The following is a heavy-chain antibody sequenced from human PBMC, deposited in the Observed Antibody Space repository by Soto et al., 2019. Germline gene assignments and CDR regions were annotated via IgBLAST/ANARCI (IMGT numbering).Heavy chain of an antibody. J-gene: IGHJ6*02. D-gene: IGHD3-3*01. Sequence: GGSLRLSCAASVFTFSSYGMHWVRQAPGKGLEWVAVISYDGSNKYYADSVKGRFTISRDNSKNTLYLQMNSLRAEDTAVYYCAKESYDFWSGYRRYYYYGMDVWGQGTTVTVSS. V-gene: IGHV3-30*18. CDR1: VFTFSSYG. CDR3: AKESYDFWSGYRRYYYYGMDV. CDR2: ISYDGSNK.